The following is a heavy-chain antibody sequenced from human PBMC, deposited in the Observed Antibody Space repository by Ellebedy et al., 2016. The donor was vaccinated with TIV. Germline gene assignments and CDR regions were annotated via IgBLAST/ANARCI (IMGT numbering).Heavy chain of an antibody. CDR3: ARDDVVVVTAIRDYYYYYGMDV. J-gene: IGHJ6*02. Sequence: SETLSLXXAVPGGSISSSNWWSWARQPPGKGLEWIGEIYHNGSTNYNPSLKSRVTISVDKSKNQFSLKLSSVTAADTAVYYCARDDVVVVTAIRDYYYYYGMDVWGQGTTVTVSS. V-gene: IGHV4-4*02. D-gene: IGHD2-21*02. CDR1: GGSISSSNW. CDR2: IYHNGST.